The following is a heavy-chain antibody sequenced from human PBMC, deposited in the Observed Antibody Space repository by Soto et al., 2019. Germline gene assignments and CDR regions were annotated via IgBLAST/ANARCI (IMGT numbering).Heavy chain of an antibody. J-gene: IGHJ4*02. CDR3: ARVLIAGVTTD. CDR1: GGSFSGFY. D-gene: IGHD5-18*01. V-gene: IGHV4-34*01. Sequence: QVQLQQWGAGLLKPSETLSLTCAVYGGSFSGFYWSWIRQPPGKGLEWIGESNHVGSTNYNPSLKRRVTMSVDPSKNPFSLRLTSVTAADTAVYYCARVLIAGVTTDWGQGTLVIVSS. CDR2: SNHVGST.